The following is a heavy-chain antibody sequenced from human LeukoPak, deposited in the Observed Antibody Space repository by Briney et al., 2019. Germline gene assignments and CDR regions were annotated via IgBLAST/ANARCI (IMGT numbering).Heavy chain of an antibody. D-gene: IGHD6-6*01. CDR3: AKLRGPRSSSENNWFDP. CDR2: ISGSGDAT. Sequence: GGSLRLSCVASGFTFTSYGMAWVRQAPGKRLEWVSGISGSGDATYYAASVKGRFTISRDNSKNTLYLQMNSLRVEEMAVYYCAKLRGPRSSSENNWFDPWGQGTLVTVSS. CDR1: GFTFTSYG. J-gene: IGHJ5*02. V-gene: IGHV3-23*01.